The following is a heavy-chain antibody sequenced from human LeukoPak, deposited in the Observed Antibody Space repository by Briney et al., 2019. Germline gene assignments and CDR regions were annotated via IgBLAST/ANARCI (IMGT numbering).Heavy chain of an antibody. Sequence: PSETLSLTCTVSGGSINSYYWSWIRQPPGKGLEWIGYIYYSGSTNYNPSLKSRVTISVDTSKNQFSLKLSSVTAADTAVYYCARQRTYYDYVWGCSLGTFDYWGLGTLVTVSS. CDR1: GGSINSYY. D-gene: IGHD3-16*01. V-gene: IGHV4-59*08. CDR2: IYYSGST. J-gene: IGHJ4*02. CDR3: ARQRTYYDYVWGCSLGTFDY.